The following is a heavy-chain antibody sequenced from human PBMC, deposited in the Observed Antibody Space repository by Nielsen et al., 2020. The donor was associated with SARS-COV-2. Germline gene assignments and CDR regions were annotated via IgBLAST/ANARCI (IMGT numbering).Heavy chain of an antibody. Sequence: GESLKISCAASGFTFDEYGMSWVRQAPGKGLEWVSGINWNGGSTNYADSVKGRFTISRDNAKNSLYLQMNSLRAEDTALYYCAREGHYDSGSYSNHPTCFDPWGQGTLVTVSS. CDR2: INWNGGST. CDR3: AREGHYDSGSYSNHPTCFDP. CDR1: GFTFDEYG. V-gene: IGHV3-20*04. D-gene: IGHD3-10*01. J-gene: IGHJ5*02.